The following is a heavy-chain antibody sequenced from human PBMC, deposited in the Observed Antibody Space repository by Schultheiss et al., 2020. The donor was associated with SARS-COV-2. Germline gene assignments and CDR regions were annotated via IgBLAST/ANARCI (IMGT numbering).Heavy chain of an antibody. D-gene: IGHD5-24*01. Sequence: GGSLRLSCAASGFTFTSYAMSWVRQAPGKGLEWVSTVSGSGDSRYYADSVKGQFTISRDYSKNTLYLQLNSLRVEDTAVYYCAKHGYNWRIYYWGQGTLVTVSS. CDR1: GFTFTSYA. V-gene: IGHV3-23*01. CDR3: AKHGYNWRIYY. CDR2: VSGSGDSR. J-gene: IGHJ4*02.